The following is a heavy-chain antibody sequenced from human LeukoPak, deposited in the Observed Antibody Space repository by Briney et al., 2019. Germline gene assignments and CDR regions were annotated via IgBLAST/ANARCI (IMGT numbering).Heavy chain of an antibody. CDR2: IYWDDDK. V-gene: IGHV2-5*02. D-gene: IGHD5-18*01. CDR3: AHRIQLWFDY. Sequence: SGPTLVKPTQTLTLTCTFSGFSLSTSGVGVGWIRQPPGKALEWLALIYWDDDKRYSPSLKSRLPITKDTSKNQVVLTMTNMDPMDTATYYCAHRIQLWFDYRGQGNLGTVSS. J-gene: IGHJ4*02. CDR1: GFSLSTSGVG.